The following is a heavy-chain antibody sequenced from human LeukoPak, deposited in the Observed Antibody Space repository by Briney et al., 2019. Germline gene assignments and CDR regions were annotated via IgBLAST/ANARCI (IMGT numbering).Heavy chain of an antibody. V-gene: IGHV3-30*04. Sequence: PGGSLRLSCAASGFTFSSHAIHWVRQAPGKGLEWVAVISYDGRNKYYADSVKGRFTISRDDSKNTLYLQMNSLRADDTAMYYCARDLTGSMEVWGQGTTVTVSS. CDR3: ARDLTGSMEV. CDR2: ISYDGRNK. CDR1: GFTFSSHA. J-gene: IGHJ6*02. D-gene: IGHD1-14*01.